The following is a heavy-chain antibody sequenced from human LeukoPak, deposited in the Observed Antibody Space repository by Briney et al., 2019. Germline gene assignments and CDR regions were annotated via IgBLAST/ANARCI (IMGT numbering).Heavy chain of an antibody. Sequence: ASVKVSCKASGYTFTSYGISWVRQAPGQGLEWMGWISAYNGNTNYAQKFQGRVTMTRDTSTSTVYMELSSLRSEDTAVYYCASGEWLPRLFGGQGTLVTVSS. D-gene: IGHD3-3*01. CDR2: ISAYNGNT. J-gene: IGHJ4*02. CDR1: GYTFTSYG. V-gene: IGHV1-18*01. CDR3: ASGEWLPRLF.